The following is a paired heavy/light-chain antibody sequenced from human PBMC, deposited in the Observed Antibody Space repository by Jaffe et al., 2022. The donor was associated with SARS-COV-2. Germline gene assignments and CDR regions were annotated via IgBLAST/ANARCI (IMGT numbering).Heavy chain of an antibody. CDR3: ARENFGGLDP. Sequence: EVQLVESGGGLVQPGGSLRLSCAASGFTFSNYWMHWVRQGSGEGLVWVSYINADGSRTTYADSVKGRFTISRDNAKNTLYLQMNSLRVEDTAVYFCARENFGGLDPWGQGTLVTVAS. CDR1: GFTFSNYW. CDR2: INADGSRT. D-gene: IGHD3-3*01. J-gene: IGHJ5*02. V-gene: IGHV3-74*01.
Light chain of an antibody. CDR3: MQGRHWPPT. V-gene: IGKV2-30*01. CDR1: QSLVYSDRNTY. CDR2: MVS. Sequence: DVVLTQSPLSLPVTPGQAASISCRSSQSLVYSDRNTYLNWFHQRPGQSPRRLIYMVSTRDSGVPDRFSGSGSGTDFTLKISRVEAEDVGVYYCMQGRHWPPTFGQGTKVEIK. J-gene: IGKJ1*01.